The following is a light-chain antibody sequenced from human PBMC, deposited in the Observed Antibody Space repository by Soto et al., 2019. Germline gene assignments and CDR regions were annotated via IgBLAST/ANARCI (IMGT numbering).Light chain of an antibody. V-gene: IGKV1-8*01. J-gene: IGKJ3*01. CDR3: QQYYSYPQA. Sequence: AIRMTQSPSSFSASTGDRVTITCRASQGISSYLAWYQQKPGKAPKLLIYAASTLQSGVPSRFSGSGSGTYFTLPISCLQSEDFATYYCQQYYSYPQAFGPGTKVDIK. CDR2: AAS. CDR1: QGISSY.